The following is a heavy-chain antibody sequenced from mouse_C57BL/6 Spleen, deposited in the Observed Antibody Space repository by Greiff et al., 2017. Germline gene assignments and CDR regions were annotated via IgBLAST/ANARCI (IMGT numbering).Heavy chain of an antibody. V-gene: IGHV1-7*01. J-gene: IGHJ3*01. CDR2: INPSSGYT. CDR1: GYTFTSYW. Sequence: QVQLQQSGAELAKPGASVKLSCKASGYTFTSYWMHRVKQRPGQGLEWIGYINPSSGYTKYNQKFKDKVTFTADKSSSTAYMQLSSLTYMDSAVWYCARDGTAYWGQGPLVTVSA. D-gene: IGHD1-1*01. CDR3: ARDGTAY.